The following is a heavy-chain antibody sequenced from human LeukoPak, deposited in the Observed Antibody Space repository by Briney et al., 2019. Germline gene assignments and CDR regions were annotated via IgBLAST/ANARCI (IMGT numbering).Heavy chain of an antibody. Sequence: SETLSLTCTVSGDSISSSSYYWGWIRQPPGKGLEWIGHIYGSGSTNYNPSLKSRVTLSVDTSKNQFSLKLSSVTAADTAVYYCAREGTSGTHLNWFDPWGQGTLVTVSS. CDR1: GDSISSSSYY. D-gene: IGHD1-1*01. CDR2: IYGSGST. CDR3: AREGTSGTHLNWFDP. J-gene: IGHJ5*02. V-gene: IGHV4-61*01.